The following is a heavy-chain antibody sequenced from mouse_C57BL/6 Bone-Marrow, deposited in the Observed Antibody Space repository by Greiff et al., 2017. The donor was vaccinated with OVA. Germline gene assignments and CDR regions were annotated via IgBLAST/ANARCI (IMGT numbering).Heavy chain of an antibody. CDR1: GFTFSNYW. V-gene: IGHV6-3*01. CDR2: IRLKSDNYAT. CDR3: TAITTVVAKGDY. D-gene: IGHD1-1*01. Sequence: EVMLVESGGGLVQPGGSMKLSCVASGFTFSNYWMNWVRQSPEKGLEWVAQIRLKSDNYATHYAESVKGRFTISRDDSKSSVYLQMNNLRAEDTGIYYCTAITTVVAKGDYWGQGTTLTVSS. J-gene: IGHJ2*01.